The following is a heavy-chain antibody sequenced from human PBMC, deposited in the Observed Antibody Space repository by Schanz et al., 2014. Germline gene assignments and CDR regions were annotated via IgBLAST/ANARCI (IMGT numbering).Heavy chain of an antibody. D-gene: IGHD2-2*01. Sequence: EVQLVESGGGLVQPGGSLRLSCGGSGFTFSKYWMSWVRQAPGKGLEWVANIKQDGSEKYYVDAVKGRFTISRDNSKNTLYLQMNSLRAEDTAVYYCAKDLLYGAPMPLNHLDYWGQGTLVTVPS. CDR2: IKQDGSEK. CDR1: GFTFSKYW. CDR3: AKDLLYGAPMPLNHLDY. J-gene: IGHJ4*02. V-gene: IGHV3-7*05.